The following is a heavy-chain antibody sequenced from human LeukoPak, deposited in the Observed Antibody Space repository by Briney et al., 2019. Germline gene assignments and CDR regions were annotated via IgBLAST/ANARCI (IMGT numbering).Heavy chain of an antibody. J-gene: IGHJ4*02. D-gene: IGHD2-21*02. CDR1: GGSISSYY. Sequence: SETLSLTCTVSGGSISSYYWSWLRQPPGKGLEWIGYIYYSGSTNYNPSLKSRVTISVDTSKNQFSLKLSSVTAADTAVYYCARLCGGDCPNDYWGQGTLVTVSS. CDR2: IYYSGST. CDR3: ARLCGGDCPNDY. V-gene: IGHV4-59*08.